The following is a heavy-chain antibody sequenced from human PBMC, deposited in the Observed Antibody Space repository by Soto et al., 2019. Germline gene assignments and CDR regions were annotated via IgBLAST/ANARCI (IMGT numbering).Heavy chain of an antibody. CDR3: AKCVYESSGRMLRYLQL. CDR1: GFTFSNYA. CDR2: ISGSGGST. Sequence: HPGGSLRLSCAASGFTFSNYAVTWVRQAPGKGLEWVSTISGSGGSTYYADSVKGRFTISRDNSNNTLYLQMSSLRAEDTAVYYCAKCVYESSGRMLRYLQLPGQGTFVTGSS. J-gene: IGHJ1*01. V-gene: IGHV3-23*01. D-gene: IGHD3-22*01.